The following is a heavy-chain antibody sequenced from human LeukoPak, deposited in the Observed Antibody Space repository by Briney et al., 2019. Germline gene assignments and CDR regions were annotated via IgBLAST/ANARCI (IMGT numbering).Heavy chain of an antibody. CDR3: ARAASVAGTYALNH. Sequence: GGSLRLSCAASGFTVSSNYMSWVRQAPGKGLEWVSVIYGGGSTYYADSVKGRFTISRDNSKNTLYLQMNSLRAEDTAVYYCARAASVAGTYALNHWGQGTLVTVSS. CDR2: IYGGGST. D-gene: IGHD6-19*01. J-gene: IGHJ4*02. CDR1: GFTVSSNY. V-gene: IGHV3-66*01.